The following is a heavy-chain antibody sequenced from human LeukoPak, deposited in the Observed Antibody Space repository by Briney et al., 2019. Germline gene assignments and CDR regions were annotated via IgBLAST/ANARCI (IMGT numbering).Heavy chain of an antibody. CDR1: GFTFSSYG. J-gene: IGHJ4*02. CDR2: IRYDGSNK. D-gene: IGHD6-6*01. CDR3: AKDGRIAARPSYFDY. Sequence: GGSLRLSCAASGFTFSSYGMHRVRQAPGKGLEWVAFIRYDGSNKYYADSVKGRFTISRDNSKNTLYLQMNSLRAEDTAAYYCAKDGRIAARPSYFDYWGQGTLVTVSS. V-gene: IGHV3-30*02.